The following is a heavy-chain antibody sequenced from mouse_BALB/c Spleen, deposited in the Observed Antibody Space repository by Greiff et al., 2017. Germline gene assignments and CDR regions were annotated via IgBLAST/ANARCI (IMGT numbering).Heavy chain of an antibody. CDR2: IWGDGST. D-gene: IGHD1-1*01. CDR3: ARGGHYYGSSYYFDY. Sequence: QVQLQQSGPGLVAPSQSLSITCTVSGFSLTGYGVNWVRQPPGKGLEWLGMIWGDGSTDYNSALKSRLSISKDNSKSQVFLKMNSLQTDDTARYYCARGGHYYGSSYYFDYWGQGTTLTVSS. J-gene: IGHJ2*01. CDR1: GFSLTGYG. V-gene: IGHV2-6-7*01.